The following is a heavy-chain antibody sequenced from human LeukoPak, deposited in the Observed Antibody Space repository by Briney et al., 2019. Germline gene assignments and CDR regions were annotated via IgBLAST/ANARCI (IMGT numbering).Heavy chain of an antibody. CDR2: INPNSGGT. CDR3: ARGPDYYESPYFQH. V-gene: IGHV1-2*02. CDR1: GYTFTGYY. Sequence: ASVKVSCKASGYTFTGYYMHWVRQAPGQGLEWMGWINPNSGGTNYAQKFQGRVTMTRDTSISTVYMELSRLISDDTAVYYCARGPDYYESPYFQHWGQGTLVTVSS. D-gene: IGHD3-22*01. J-gene: IGHJ1*01.